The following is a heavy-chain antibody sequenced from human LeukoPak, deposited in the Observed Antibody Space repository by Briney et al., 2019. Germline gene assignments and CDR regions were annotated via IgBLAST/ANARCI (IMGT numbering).Heavy chain of an antibody. J-gene: IGHJ4*02. CDR3: VRLRGSSGPIDH. CDR2: IYYYGST. CDR1: GASTNNYY. Sequence: SKTLSLTCTVSGASTNNYYWSWIRQPPGKGLEWIGYIYYYGSTNYNPPLKSRVTILVDTSENQFSLRLTSVTAADTAVYYCVRLRGSSGPIDHWGRGTLVTVSS. V-gene: IGHV4-59*01. D-gene: IGHD3-22*01.